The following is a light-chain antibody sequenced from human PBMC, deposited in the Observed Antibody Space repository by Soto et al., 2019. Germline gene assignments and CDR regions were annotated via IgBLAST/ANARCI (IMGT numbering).Light chain of an antibody. CDR2: AAS. V-gene: IGKV1-17*01. J-gene: IGKJ1*01. CDR3: LQHNSYPWT. CDR1: QGIRKD. Sequence: DIQMTQSPSSLSASVGDRVTITRRASQGIRKDLGWYQQKPGKAPKGLIFAASSLQSGVPSRFSGSGSGTEFTLTISSLQPEDSATYYCLQHNSYPWTFGQGTKVEIK.